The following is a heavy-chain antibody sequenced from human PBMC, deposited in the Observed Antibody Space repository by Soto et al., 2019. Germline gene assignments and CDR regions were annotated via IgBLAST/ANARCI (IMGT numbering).Heavy chain of an antibody. CDR3: ARERSYGIDV. Sequence: TETLSLTCTVSGGSISSYYWSWIRQPPGKGLEWIGYIYYSGSTNYNPSIKSRVTISVDTSKNQFSLKLSSVTAADTAVYYGARERSYGIDVWGQGTTVTV. CDR1: GGSISSYY. V-gene: IGHV4-59*01. J-gene: IGHJ6*02. CDR2: IYYSGST.